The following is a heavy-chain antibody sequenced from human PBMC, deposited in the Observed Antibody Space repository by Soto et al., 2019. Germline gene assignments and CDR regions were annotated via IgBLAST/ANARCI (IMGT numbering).Heavy chain of an antibody. D-gene: IGHD5-12*01. CDR3: ARDPEKYSGSDLGIDY. CDR1: GFTFTNYE. Sequence: GSRRLSCAASGFTFTNYEMNWVRQAPGKGLEWISYISSSGKTISYADSVKGRFTISRDNAKNSLYLQMNSLRAEDTAVYYCARDPEKYSGSDLGIDYWGQGTLVTVSS. J-gene: IGHJ4*02. V-gene: IGHV3-48*03. CDR2: ISSSGKTI.